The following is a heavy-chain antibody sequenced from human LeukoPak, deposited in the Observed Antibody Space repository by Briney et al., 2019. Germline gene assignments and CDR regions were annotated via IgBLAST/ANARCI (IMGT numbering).Heavy chain of an antibody. CDR2: IRYDGSNK. CDR1: GFTFSSYG. Sequence: TGGSLRLSCAASGFTFSSYGMHWVRQAPGKGLEWVAFIRYDGSNKYYADSVKGRFTISRDNSKNTLYLQMNSLRAEDTAVYYCAKDLGYSKTIDYWGQGTLFTVSS. V-gene: IGHV3-30*02. CDR3: AKDLGYSKTIDY. J-gene: IGHJ4*02. D-gene: IGHD4-11*01.